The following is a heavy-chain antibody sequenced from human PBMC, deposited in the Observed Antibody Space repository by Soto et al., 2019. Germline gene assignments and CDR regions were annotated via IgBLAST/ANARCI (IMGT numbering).Heavy chain of an antibody. CDR1: GYTFTSYG. V-gene: IGHV1-18*01. CDR2: ISAYNGNT. D-gene: IGHD3-22*01. Sequence: ASVKVSCKASGYTFTSYGISWVRQAPGQGLEWMGWISAYNGNTNYAQKLQGRVTMTTDTSTSTAYMELRSLRSDDTAVYYCARLPQHYDSSGYYCNWGQGTLVTVAS. CDR3: ARLPQHYDSSGYYCN. J-gene: IGHJ4*02.